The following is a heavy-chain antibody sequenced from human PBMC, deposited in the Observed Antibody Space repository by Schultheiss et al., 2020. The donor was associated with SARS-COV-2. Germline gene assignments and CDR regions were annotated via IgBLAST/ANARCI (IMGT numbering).Heavy chain of an antibody. CDR2: INHSGST. V-gene: IGHV4-34*01. CDR1: GGSISSYY. CDR3: ARHLLVTYHYYFDY. Sequence: SETLSLTCTVSGGSISSYYWSWIRQPPGKGLEWIGEINHSGSTNYNPSLKSRVTISVDTSKNQFSLKLSSVTAADTAVYYCARHLLVTYHYYFDYWGQGTLVTVSS. D-gene: IGHD2-15*01. J-gene: IGHJ4*02.